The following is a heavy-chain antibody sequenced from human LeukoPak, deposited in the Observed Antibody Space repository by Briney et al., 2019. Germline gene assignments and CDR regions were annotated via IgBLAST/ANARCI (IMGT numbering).Heavy chain of an antibody. J-gene: IGHJ4*02. CDR1: GYTFTGHY. Sequence: ASVKVSCKASGYTFTGHYMHWVRQAPGQGLEWMGWINPNSGGTIYAQNFQGRVTMTRDTSISTAYMELRNLISDDTAVYFCARDGPDYGDYINFDYWGQGTLVTVSS. D-gene: IGHD4-17*01. V-gene: IGHV1-2*02. CDR2: INPNSGGT. CDR3: ARDGPDYGDYINFDY.